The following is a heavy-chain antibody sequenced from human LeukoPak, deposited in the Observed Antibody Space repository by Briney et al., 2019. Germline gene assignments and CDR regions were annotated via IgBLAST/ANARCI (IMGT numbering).Heavy chain of an antibody. CDR2: IFYSGST. CDR1: GGSLSTANYY. Sequence: SETLSLTCTVSGGSLSTANYYWGWLRQPPGTGLEWLGNIFYSGSTYYSPSLKSRVTISLDTSRNQFSLKLNSVTAADAAVYYCARGSSGNIVVVPAVAGPNWFDPWGQGTLVSVSS. D-gene: IGHD2-2*01. V-gene: IGHV4-39*07. CDR3: ARGSSGNIVVVPAVAGPNWFDP. J-gene: IGHJ5*02.